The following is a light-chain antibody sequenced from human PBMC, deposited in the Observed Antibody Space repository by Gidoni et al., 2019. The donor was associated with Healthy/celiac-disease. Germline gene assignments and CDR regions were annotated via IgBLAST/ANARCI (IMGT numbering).Light chain of an antibody. Sequence: IQMTQSPSSLSASVGDRVTITCRASKSISSYLNWYQQKPGKAPKLLIYAASSLQSGVPSRFSGSGSGTDFTLTISSLQHEEFATYYCQQSYSTPITFGKGTRLEIK. J-gene: IGKJ5*01. CDR3: QQSYSTPIT. V-gene: IGKV1-39*01. CDR2: AAS. CDR1: KSISSY.